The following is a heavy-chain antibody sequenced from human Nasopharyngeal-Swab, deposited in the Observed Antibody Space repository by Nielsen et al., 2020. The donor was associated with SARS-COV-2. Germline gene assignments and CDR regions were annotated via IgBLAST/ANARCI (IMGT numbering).Heavy chain of an antibody. CDR2: ISERGSGI. J-gene: IGHJ4*02. V-gene: IGHV3-23*01. CDR3: AKRDDYYESSGYDY. D-gene: IGHD3-22*01. CDR1: GFSITTYG. Sequence: GESLKISCAASGFSITTYGMTWVRQAPGKGLEWVSSISERGSGINYADSVWGRFTISSDTSKSTLYLQMNSLRAEDTAVYYCAKRDDYYESSGYDYWGQGTLVTVSS.